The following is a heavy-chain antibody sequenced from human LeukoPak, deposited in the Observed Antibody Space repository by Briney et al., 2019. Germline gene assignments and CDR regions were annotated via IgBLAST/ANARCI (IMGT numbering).Heavy chain of an antibody. CDR2: INPHSGGT. D-gene: IGHD3-22*01. CDR3: AVYLCSRQLIVGVIDAFDI. V-gene: IGHV1-2*02. J-gene: IGHJ3*02. Sequence: GASVKVSCKVSGHFFSVLSMHWVRPAPGQGLEWMGWINPHSGGTNYAQKFQGRVTMTRDTSIRTTYMEPSRLRFSSMRSDDTAVYLCSRQLIVGVIDAFDIWGQGTMVTVSS. CDR1: GHFFSVLS.